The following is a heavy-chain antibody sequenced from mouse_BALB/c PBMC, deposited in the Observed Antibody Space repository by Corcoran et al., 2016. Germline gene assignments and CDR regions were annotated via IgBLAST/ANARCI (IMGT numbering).Heavy chain of an antibody. J-gene: IGHJ1*01. V-gene: IGHV9-3-1*01. CDR1: GYTFTNYG. D-gene: IGHD2-4*01. CDR3: ARSTMITTWYFDV. CDR2: INTYTGEP. Sequence: QIQLVQSGPELKKPGETVKISCKASGYTFTNYGMNWVKQAPGKGLKWMGWINTYTGEPTYADDFKGRFAFSLETSASTAYLQINNLKNEDTATYVCARSTMITTWYFDVWGAGTTVTVSS.